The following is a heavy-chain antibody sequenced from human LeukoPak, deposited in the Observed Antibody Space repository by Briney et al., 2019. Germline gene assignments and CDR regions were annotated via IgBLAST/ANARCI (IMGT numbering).Heavy chain of an antibody. CDR3: AREGYYSSSWPASDY. CDR2: IYHSGST. J-gene: IGHJ4*02. V-gene: IGHV4-38-2*02. D-gene: IGHD6-13*01. Sequence: SETLSLTCAVSGYSISSGYYWGWIRQPPGKGLEWLGSIYHSGSTYYNPSLKSRVTISVDTSKNQFSLKLSSVTAADTAVYYCAREGYYSSSWPASDYWGQGTLVTVSS. CDR1: GYSISSGYY.